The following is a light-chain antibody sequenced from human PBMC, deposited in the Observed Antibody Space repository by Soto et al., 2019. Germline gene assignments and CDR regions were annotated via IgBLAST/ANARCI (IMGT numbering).Light chain of an antibody. Sequence: DIQMTQSPSTLSGSQGHRVTITCRASQTISSWLAWYQQKPGKAPKLLIYKASTLKSGVPSRFSGSGSGTEFTLTISSLQPEDFATYYCLQHYTYLWTFGQGTKVDIK. V-gene: IGKV1-5*03. CDR2: KAS. CDR1: QTISSW. CDR3: LQHYTYLWT. J-gene: IGKJ1*01.